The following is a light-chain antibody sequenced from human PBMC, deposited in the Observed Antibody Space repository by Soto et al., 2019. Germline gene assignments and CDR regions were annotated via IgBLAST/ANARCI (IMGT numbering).Light chain of an antibody. Sequence: QSVLTQPASVSGSPGQSITFACTGTSSDVGTYDLVSWYQQHPDKAPKLMIYEVSKRPSGVSSRFSGSKSGNTASLTISGRQAEDEADYYCCSYAVSSPHVVFGGGTKLTVL. CDR3: CSYAVSSPHVV. V-gene: IGLV2-23*02. CDR2: EVS. CDR1: SSDVGTYDL. J-gene: IGLJ2*01.